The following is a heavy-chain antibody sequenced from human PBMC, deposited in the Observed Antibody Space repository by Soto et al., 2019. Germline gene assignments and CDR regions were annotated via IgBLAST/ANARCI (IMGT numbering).Heavy chain of an antibody. V-gene: IGHV3-53*04. Sequence: EVQLVESGGGLVQPGGSLRLSCVASGIPVSSNYMTWVRQAPGKALEWVSVLHSGGDTYYANSVKGRFTISRHDSTNTLYLPMNSLTPEDTAVYYCARDGPYYYASRMDVWGQGTTVTVSS. J-gene: IGHJ6*02. D-gene: IGHD3-10*01. CDR3: ARDGPYYYASRMDV. CDR1: GIPVSSNY. CDR2: LHSGGDT.